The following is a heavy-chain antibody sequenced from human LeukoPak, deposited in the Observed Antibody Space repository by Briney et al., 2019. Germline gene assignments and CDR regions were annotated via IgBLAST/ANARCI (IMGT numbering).Heavy chain of an antibody. J-gene: IGHJ4*02. Sequence: GGSLRLSCAASGFTFDDYAMHWVRQAPGKGLEWVSGISWNSGSIGYADSVKGRFTISGDNAKNSLYLQMNSLRAEDMALYYCAKGGRYSSGWYGSFDYWGQGTLVTVSS. CDR3: AKGGRYSSGWYGSFDY. CDR2: ISWNSGSI. CDR1: GFTFDDYA. V-gene: IGHV3-9*03. D-gene: IGHD6-19*01.